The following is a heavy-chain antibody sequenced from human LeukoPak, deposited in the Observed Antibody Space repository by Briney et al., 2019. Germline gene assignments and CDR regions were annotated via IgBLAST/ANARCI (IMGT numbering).Heavy chain of an antibody. J-gene: IGHJ4*02. CDR1: GGSISSYY. CDR3: ARTPRYYYDSSGYYQPIPLDY. D-gene: IGHD3-22*01. CDR2: IYYSGST. V-gene: IGHV4-59*12. Sequence: SETLSLTCTVSGGSISSYYWSWIRQPPGKGLEWIGYIYYSGSTNYNPSLKSRVTISVDTSKNQFSLKLSSVTAADTAVYYCARTPRYYYDSSGYYQPIPLDYWGQGTLVTVSS.